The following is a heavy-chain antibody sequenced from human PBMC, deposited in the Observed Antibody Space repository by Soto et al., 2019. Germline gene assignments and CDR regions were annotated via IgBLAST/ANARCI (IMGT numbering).Heavy chain of an antibody. Sequence: SETLSLTCTVSGGSISSSSYYWGWIRQPPGKGLEWIGSIYYSGSTYYNPSLKSRVTISVDTSKNQFSLKWSSVTAADTAVYYCATANKIVLMVYYFDYWGQGTLVTVSS. CDR2: IYYSGST. CDR3: ATANKIVLMVYYFDY. CDR1: GGSISSSSYY. D-gene: IGHD2-8*01. J-gene: IGHJ4*02. V-gene: IGHV4-39*01.